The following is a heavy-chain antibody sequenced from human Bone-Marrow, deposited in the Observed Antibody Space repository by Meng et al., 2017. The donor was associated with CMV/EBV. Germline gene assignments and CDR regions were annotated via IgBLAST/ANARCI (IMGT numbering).Heavy chain of an antibody. CDR2: ISAYNGNT. J-gene: IGHJ6*02. D-gene: IGHD2-2*01. Sequence: ASVKVSCKASGYTFTSYGISWVRQAPGQGLEWMGWISAYNGNTNYAQKLQGRVTMTTDTSTSTAYMELRSLRSEDTAVYYCARGRMIVPAAMLYYYGMDVWGQGTTVTVSS. V-gene: IGHV1-18*01. CDR1: GYTFTSYG. CDR3: ARGRMIVPAAMLYYYGMDV.